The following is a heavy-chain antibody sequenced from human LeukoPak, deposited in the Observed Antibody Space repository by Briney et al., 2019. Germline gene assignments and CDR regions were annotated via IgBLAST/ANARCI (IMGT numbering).Heavy chain of an antibody. V-gene: IGHV3-23*01. Sequence: GGSLRLSCAASGCTFSNYAMSWVREAPGKGLEWVSGISGSGGTTYYADSVKGRFTISRDNSKNTLYLQMNSLRAEDTAVYYCARAPGYGAAYYFDYWGQGTLVTVSS. D-gene: IGHD1-1*01. CDR1: GCTFSNYA. CDR3: ARAPGYGAAYYFDY. CDR2: ISGSGGTT. J-gene: IGHJ4*02.